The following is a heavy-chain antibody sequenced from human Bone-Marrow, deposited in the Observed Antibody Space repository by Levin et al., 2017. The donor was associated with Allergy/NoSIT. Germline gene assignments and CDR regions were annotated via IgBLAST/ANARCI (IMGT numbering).Heavy chain of an antibody. V-gene: IGHV3-7*03. J-gene: IGHJ4*02. CDR1: GFTFSSYW. CDR2: IKQDGSEK. Sequence: PGGSLRLSCAASGFTFSSYWMSWVRQAPGKGLEWVANIKQDGSEKYYVDSVKGRFTISRDNAKNSLYLQMNSLRAEDTAVYYCARGSESRITIFGVVIISPYYFDYWGQGTLVTVSS. CDR3: ARGSESRITIFGVVIISPYYFDY. D-gene: IGHD3-3*01.